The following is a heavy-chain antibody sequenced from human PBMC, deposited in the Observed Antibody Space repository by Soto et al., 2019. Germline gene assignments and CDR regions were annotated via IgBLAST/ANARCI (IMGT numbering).Heavy chain of an antibody. Sequence: QVLLVDSGGGVVQPGRSLRLSCAASGFTFSSYAMNWVRQAPGKGLAWVALISHDGINKYYADSVRGRFTISRDRSTNTLYLQMNSLRAADTAVYYCGRCTSTSCHLGSDYWGQGTLVTVSS. CDR1: GFTFSSYA. D-gene: IGHD2-2*01. CDR2: ISHDGINK. J-gene: IGHJ4*02. V-gene: IGHV3-30-3*01. CDR3: GRCTSTSCHLGSDY.